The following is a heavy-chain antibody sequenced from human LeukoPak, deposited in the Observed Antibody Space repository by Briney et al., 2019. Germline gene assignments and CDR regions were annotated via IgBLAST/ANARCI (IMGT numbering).Heavy chain of an antibody. J-gene: IGHJ4*02. D-gene: IGHD4-17*01. V-gene: IGHV3-66*01. CDR1: GFTVSSNY. CDR3: ARGFTHDYGDYFDY. Sequence: GGSLSLSCAASGFTVSSNYMSWLRQAPGKAVEWVSVIYSGSGGSTYYADSVKGRFTMSRDNSKNTLYLHMNSLRAEDTAVYYCARGFTHDYGDYFDYWGQGTLVTVSS. CDR2: IYSGSGGST.